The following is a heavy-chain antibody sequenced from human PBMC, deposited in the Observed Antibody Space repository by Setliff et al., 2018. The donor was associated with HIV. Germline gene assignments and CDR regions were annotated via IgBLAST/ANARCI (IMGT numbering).Heavy chain of an antibody. Sequence: ASVKVSCKASGGSFSDYSISWVRQAPGQAFEWMGGIIPMVSLPNFAQKFQGRVTMTRDTSISTAYMELNNLKFEDTAVYYCARARRDSYDRGRRNHYYIDVWGKGTTVTVSS. D-gene: IGHD3-22*01. V-gene: IGHV1-69*10. CDR3: ARARRDSYDRGRRNHYYIDV. CDR2: IIPMVSLP. CDR1: GGSFSDYS. J-gene: IGHJ6*03.